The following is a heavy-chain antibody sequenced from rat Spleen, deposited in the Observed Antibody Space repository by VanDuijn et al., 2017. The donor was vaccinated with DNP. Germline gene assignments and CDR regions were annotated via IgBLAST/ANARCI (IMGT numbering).Heavy chain of an antibody. CDR3: EGGPPPTRGPFDY. V-gene: IGHV5-7*01. J-gene: IGHJ2*01. D-gene: IGHD1-4*01. Sequence: EVQLVQSGGGLVQPGRSLRLSCAASGFTFSDHNMAWVRQAPKKGLEWVATISYDGSDTYYRDSVKGRFTISRDNAKSTLYLQMDRLRSEDTATYYCEGGPPPTRGPFDYWGQGVTVTVSS. CDR2: ISYDGSDT. CDR1: GFTFSDHN.